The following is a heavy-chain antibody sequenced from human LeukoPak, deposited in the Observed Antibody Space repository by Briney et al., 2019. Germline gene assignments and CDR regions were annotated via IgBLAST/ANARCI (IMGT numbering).Heavy chain of an antibody. Sequence: PSETQSLTCAVYGGSFSGYYWSWIRQPPGKGLEWIGEINHSGSTNYNPSLKSRVTISVDTSKNQFSLKLSSVTAADTAVYYCASISSGWYGYWGQGTLVTVSS. D-gene: IGHD6-19*01. CDR2: INHSGST. CDR1: GGSFSGYY. J-gene: IGHJ4*02. V-gene: IGHV4-34*01. CDR3: ASISSGWYGY.